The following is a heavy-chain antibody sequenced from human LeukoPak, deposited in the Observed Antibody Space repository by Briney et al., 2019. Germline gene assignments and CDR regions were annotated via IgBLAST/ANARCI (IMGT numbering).Heavy chain of an antibody. J-gene: IGHJ6*03. CDR3: AREGSYCSGGSCYSNYYYYYMDV. V-gene: IGHV3-20*04. CDR1: GFTFDDYG. CDR2: INWNGGST. D-gene: IGHD2-15*01. Sequence: GGSLRLSCAASGFTFDDYGMSWVRQAPGKGLEWVSGINWNGGSTGYADSVKGRFTISRDNAKNSLYLQMNSLRAEDTALYYCAREGSYCSGGSCYSNYYYYYMDVWGKGTTVTVSS.